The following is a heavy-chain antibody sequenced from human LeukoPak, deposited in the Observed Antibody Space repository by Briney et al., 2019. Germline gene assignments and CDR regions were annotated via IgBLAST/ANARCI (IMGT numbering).Heavy chain of an antibody. D-gene: IGHD4-17*01. CDR1: GFTFSSFT. V-gene: IGHV3-21*01. J-gene: IGHJ4*02. CDR3: ARDPPTYGYGDQSPDY. CDR2: ISSSSSYI. Sequence: GGSLRLSCAASGFTFSSFTMNWVRQAPGKGLEWVSSISSSSSYIYYADSVKGRFTISRDNAKNSLYLQMNSLRAEDTAVYYCARDPPTYGYGDQSPDYWGQGTLVTVSS.